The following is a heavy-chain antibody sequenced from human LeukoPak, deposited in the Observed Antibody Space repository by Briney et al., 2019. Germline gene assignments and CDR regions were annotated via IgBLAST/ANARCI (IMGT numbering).Heavy chain of an antibody. D-gene: IGHD3-3*01. CDR2: IIPIFGTA. V-gene: IGHV1-69*13. CDR3: ARGGITIFGVVIKSCDWFDP. Sequence: GASVKVSCKASGGTFSSYAISWVRQAPGQGLEWMGGIIPIFGTANYAQKFQGRVTITADESTSTAYMELSSLGSEDTAVYCCARGGITIFGVVIKSCDWFDPWGQGTLVTVSS. J-gene: IGHJ5*02. CDR1: GGTFSSYA.